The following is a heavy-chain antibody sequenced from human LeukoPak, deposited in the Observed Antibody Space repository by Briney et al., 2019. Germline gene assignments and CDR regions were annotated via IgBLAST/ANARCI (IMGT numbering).Heavy chain of an antibody. J-gene: IGHJ6*03. CDR3: AREIGRLDYYYYMDV. V-gene: IGHV4-30-4*08. Sequence: SQTLSLTCTVSGGSISSGDYYWSWIRQPPGKGLEWIGYIYYSGSTYYNPSLKSRVTISVDTSKNQFSLKLSSVTAADTAVYYCAREIGRLDYYYYMDVWGKGTTVTVSS. CDR1: GGSISSGDYY. D-gene: IGHD2-21*01. CDR2: IYYSGST.